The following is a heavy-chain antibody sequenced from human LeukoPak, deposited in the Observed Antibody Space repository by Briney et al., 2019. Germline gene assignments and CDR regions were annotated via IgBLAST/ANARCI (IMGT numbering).Heavy chain of an antibody. V-gene: IGHV3-30-3*01. J-gene: IGHJ4*02. Sequence: GRSLRLSCAASGFTFSSYAMHWVRQAPGKGLEWVAVISYDGSNKYYADSVKGRFTISRDNSKNTLYLPMNRLRAEHTAVYYCPQAGGYHYIFDYWGQGTLVTVSS. D-gene: IGHD5-12*01. CDR3: PQAGGYHYIFDY. CDR2: ISYDGSNK. CDR1: GFTFSSYA.